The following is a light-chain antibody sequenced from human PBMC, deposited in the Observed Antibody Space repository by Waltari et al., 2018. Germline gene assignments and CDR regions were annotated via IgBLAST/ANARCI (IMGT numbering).Light chain of an antibody. Sequence: QSALTQPASVSGSPGQSITISCSGISSDVGGYNFVSWYQQHPGKAPKLLIFDVSNQPSGVSNRFSGSKSGNTASLTISGLQPEDEADYYCSSYRRSSTYVLLGGGTKLTVL. CDR1: SSDVGGYNF. J-gene: IGLJ2*01. V-gene: IGLV2-14*03. CDR3: SSYRRSSTYVL. CDR2: DVS.